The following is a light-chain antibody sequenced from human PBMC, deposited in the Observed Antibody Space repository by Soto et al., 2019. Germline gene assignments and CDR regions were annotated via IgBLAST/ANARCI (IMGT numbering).Light chain of an antibody. CDR3: QQYKNWPL. V-gene: IGKV4-1*01. Sequence: DSVMTQSPASLATSLGERATINCKSSQSVLSSFNKKNYLAWYQQKPGQPPKLLIYWASTRESGVPDRFSGSGSGTDFTLTISSLQSEDFAVYYCQQYKNWPLFGQGTRLEIK. CDR2: WAS. CDR1: QSVLSSFNKKNY. J-gene: IGKJ5*01.